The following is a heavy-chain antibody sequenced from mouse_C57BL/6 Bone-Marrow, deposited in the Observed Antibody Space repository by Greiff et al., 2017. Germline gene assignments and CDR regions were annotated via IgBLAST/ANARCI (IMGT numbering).Heavy chain of an antibody. D-gene: IGHD1-1*01. J-gene: IGHJ2*01. CDR1: GYTFPSYW. Sequence: QVQLQQPGAELVMPGASVKLSCKASGYTFPSYWMHWVKQRPGQGLEWIGEIDPSDSYTYYNQKFKGQSTLTVDKSSSTAYVQLSSLTSEDSAVYYCAREGYYGSILCYFDYWGQGTTLTVSS. CDR2: IDPSDSYT. CDR3: AREGYYGSILCYFDY. V-gene: IGHV1-69*01.